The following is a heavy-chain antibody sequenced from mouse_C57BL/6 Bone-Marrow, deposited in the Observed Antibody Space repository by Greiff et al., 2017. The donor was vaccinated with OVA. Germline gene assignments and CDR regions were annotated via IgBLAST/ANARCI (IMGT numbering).Heavy chain of an antibody. CDR3: ARDLYYEWYFDV. CDR2: ISYDGSN. D-gene: IGHD2-4*01. V-gene: IGHV3-6*01. J-gene: IGHJ1*03. Sequence: EVKLMESGPGLVKPSQSLSLTCSVTGYSITSGYYWNWIRQFPGNKLEWMGYISYDGSNNYNPSLKNRISITRDTSKNQFFLKLNSVPTEDTATYYCARDLYYEWYFDVWGTGTTVTVSS. CDR1: GYSITSGYY.